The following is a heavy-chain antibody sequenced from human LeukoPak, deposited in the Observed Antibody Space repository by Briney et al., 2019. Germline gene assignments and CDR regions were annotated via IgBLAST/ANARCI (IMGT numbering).Heavy chain of an antibody. CDR3: ARGPPYCSSTSCYLNWFDP. J-gene: IGHJ5*02. CDR2: IIPIFGTA. Sequence: GASVKVSCTASGGTFSSYAISWVRQAPGQGLEWMGGIIPIFGTANYAQKFQGRVTITADESTSTAYMGLSSLRSEDTAVYYCARGPPYCSSTSCYLNWFDPWGQGTLVTVSS. CDR1: GGTFSSYA. V-gene: IGHV1-69*13. D-gene: IGHD2-2*01.